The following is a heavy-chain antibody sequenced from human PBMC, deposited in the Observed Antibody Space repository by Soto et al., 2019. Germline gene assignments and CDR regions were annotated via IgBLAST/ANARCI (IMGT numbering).Heavy chain of an antibody. CDR2: IYYSGST. CDR3: ARQTPIRYFDWPDY. Sequence: TLSPNCTVSGGSISRSSYYWGWIRQPPGKGLEWIGSIYYSGSTYYNPSLKSRVTISVDTSKNQFSLKLSSVTAADTAVYYSARQTPIRYFDWPDYWGQGTLVTVSS. J-gene: IGHJ4*02. D-gene: IGHD3-9*01. CDR1: GGSISRSSYY. V-gene: IGHV4-39*01.